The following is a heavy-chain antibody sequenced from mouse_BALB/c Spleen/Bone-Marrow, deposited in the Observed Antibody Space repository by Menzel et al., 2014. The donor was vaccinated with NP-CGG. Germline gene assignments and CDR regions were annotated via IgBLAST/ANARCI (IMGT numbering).Heavy chain of an antibody. Sequence: DVMLVESGGGLAQPGGSLRLSCAPSGFTFTDYYMSWVRQPPGKALEWLGFSRNKANGYTTEYSASVKGRFTISRDNSQSILYLQMNTLRAEDSATYYCARDINYDIYWYFDVWGAGTTVTVSS. CDR1: GFTFTDYY. V-gene: IGHV7-3*02. CDR3: ARDINYDIYWYFDV. CDR2: SRNKANGYTT. J-gene: IGHJ1*01. D-gene: IGHD2-4*01.